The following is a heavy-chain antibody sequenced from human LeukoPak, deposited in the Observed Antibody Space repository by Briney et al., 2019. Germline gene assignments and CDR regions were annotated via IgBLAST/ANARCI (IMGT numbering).Heavy chain of an antibody. CDR3: AIHTNVDISSFMDV. Sequence: SETLSLTCTVSGDSLSAYYWSWIRQPPGRGLEWIGYIYSSGNTNYNPSLKSRVTISVGTSKKQHSLKLTSVTAADTAVYYCAIHTNVDISSFMDVWGKGTTVTISS. CDR1: GDSLSAYY. J-gene: IGHJ6*03. V-gene: IGHV4-4*09. CDR2: IYSSGNT. D-gene: IGHD2-8*01.